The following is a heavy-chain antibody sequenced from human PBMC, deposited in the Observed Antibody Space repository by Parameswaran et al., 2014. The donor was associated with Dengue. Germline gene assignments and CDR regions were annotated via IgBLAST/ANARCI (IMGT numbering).Heavy chain of an antibody. J-gene: IGHJ2*01. V-gene: IGHV3-21*01. CDR3: ARDQRSDYGDYVGWYFDL. D-gene: IGHD4-17*01. Sequence: KWIRQPHGKGLEWVSSISSSSSYIYYADSVKGRFTISRDNAKNSLYLQMNSLRAEDTAVYYCARDQRSDYGDYVGWYFDLWGRGTLVTVSS. CDR2: ISSSSSYI.